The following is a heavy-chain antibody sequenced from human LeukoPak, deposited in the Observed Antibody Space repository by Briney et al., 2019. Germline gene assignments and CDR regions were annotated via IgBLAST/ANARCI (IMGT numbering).Heavy chain of an antibody. Sequence: PGGSLRLSCVASGFTFSSYGMNWVRQAPGKGLEWVSYISSRSSTIYYADSVKGRFTISRDNAKNSLYLQMNSLRDEDTAVYYCARGCGGGSCFGDFDYWGQGTLGTVSS. V-gene: IGHV3-48*02. D-gene: IGHD2-15*01. CDR3: ARGCGGGSCFGDFDY. CDR2: ISSRSSTI. CDR1: GFTFSSYG. J-gene: IGHJ4*02.